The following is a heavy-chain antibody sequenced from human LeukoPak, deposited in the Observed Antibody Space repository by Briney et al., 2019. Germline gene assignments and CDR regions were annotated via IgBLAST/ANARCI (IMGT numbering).Heavy chain of an antibody. CDR1: GGTFSSYA. CDR3: ARGEYYYDSSGYYRFDY. V-gene: IGHV1-69*13. J-gene: IGHJ4*02. CDR2: IIPIFGTA. Sequence: SVRVSCKASGGTFSSYAISWVRQAPRQGLEWMGGIIPIFGTANYAQKFQGRVTITADESTSTAYMELSSLRSEDTAVYYCARGEYYYDSSGYYRFDYWGQGTLVTVSS. D-gene: IGHD3-22*01.